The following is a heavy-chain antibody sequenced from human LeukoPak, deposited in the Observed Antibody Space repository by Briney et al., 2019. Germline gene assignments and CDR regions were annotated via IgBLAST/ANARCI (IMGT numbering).Heavy chain of an antibody. D-gene: IGHD5-24*01. V-gene: IGHV4-38-2*02. CDR2: IYHSGST. Sequence: SETLSLTCTVSGSSISSGYYWGWIRQPPGKGLEWIGSIYHSGSTYYNPSLKSRVTISVDTSKNQFSLKLSSVTAADTAVYYCARVGGDGYNLDYWGQGTLVTVSP. CDR1: GSSISSGYY. J-gene: IGHJ4*02. CDR3: ARVGGDGYNLDY.